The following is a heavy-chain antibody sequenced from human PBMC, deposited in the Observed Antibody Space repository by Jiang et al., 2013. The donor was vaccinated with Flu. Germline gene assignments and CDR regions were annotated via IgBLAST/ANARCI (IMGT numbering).Heavy chain of an antibody. V-gene: IGHV4-4*02. CDR1: GDSISSSNW. CDR2: IYYSGGT. J-gene: IGHJ5*02. CDR3: ARVRGGCSSSSCYFDP. D-gene: IGHD2-2*01. Sequence: GSGLVKPSGTLSLTCAVSGDSISSSNWWNWVRQPPGKGLEWIGEIYYSGGTNYNPSLKSRVTISVDESKNQFSLKLTSVTAADTAVYYCARVRGGCSSSSCYFDPWGQGTLVTVSS.